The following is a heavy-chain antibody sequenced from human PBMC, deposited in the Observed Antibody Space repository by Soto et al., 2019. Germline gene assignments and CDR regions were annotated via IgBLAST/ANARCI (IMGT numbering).Heavy chain of an antibody. V-gene: IGHV4-39*01. D-gene: IGHD3-10*01. CDR2: IHEAGTT. CDR1: GASISRTGFH. Sequence: SETLSLTCAVSGASISRTGFHWGWIRQPPGQGLEWIGSIHEAGTTFYNSSLKSRVTISADTSKNHFSLRLSSVSAADTAVYYCARRGSGHTFDYWGQGTLVTVSS. J-gene: IGHJ4*02. CDR3: ARRGSGHTFDY.